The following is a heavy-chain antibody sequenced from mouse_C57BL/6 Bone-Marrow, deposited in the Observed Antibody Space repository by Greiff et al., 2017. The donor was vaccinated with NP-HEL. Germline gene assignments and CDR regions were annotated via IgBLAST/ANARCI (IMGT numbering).Heavy chain of an antibody. V-gene: IGHV7-3*01. CDR2: IRNKANGYTT. CDR1: GFTFTDYY. D-gene: IGHD6-1*01. J-gene: IGHJ3*01. CDR3: ARSSSLFAY. Sequence: EVQRVESGGGLVQPGGSLSLSCAASGFTFTDYYMSWVRQPPGKALEWLGFIRNKANGYTTEYSASVKGRFTISRDNSQSILYLQMNALRAEDSATYYCARSSSLFAYWGQGTLVTVSA.